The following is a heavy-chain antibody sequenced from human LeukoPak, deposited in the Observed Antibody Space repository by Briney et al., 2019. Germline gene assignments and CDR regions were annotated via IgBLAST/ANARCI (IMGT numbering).Heavy chain of an antibody. CDR3: ARVRDGYTLGAVDY. CDR1: GGTFSSYA. D-gene: IGHD5-24*01. J-gene: IGHJ4*02. Sequence: ASVKVSCKASGGTFSSYAISWVRQAPGQGLEWMGWINPNSGGTNYARKFQGRVTMTRDTSISTAYMELSRLRSDDTAVYYCARVRDGYTLGAVDYWGQGTLVTVSS. V-gene: IGHV1-2*02. CDR2: INPNSGGT.